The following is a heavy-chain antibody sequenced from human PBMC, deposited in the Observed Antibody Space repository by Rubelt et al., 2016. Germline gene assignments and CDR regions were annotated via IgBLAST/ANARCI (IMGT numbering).Heavy chain of an antibody. Sequence: QVQLQESGPGLVKPSETLSLTCTVSGDSISSYYWSWIRQPPGKGLEWIGYIYNSGSTNYNPSLKSRVTISVDTSKNQFSLKLSVVTAADTAVYYCARQKTDSSGWYYWFDPWGQGTLVTVSS. J-gene: IGHJ5*02. D-gene: IGHD6-19*01. CDR3: ARQKTDSSGWYYWFDP. V-gene: IGHV4-59*08. CDR2: IYNSGST. CDR1: GDSISSYY.